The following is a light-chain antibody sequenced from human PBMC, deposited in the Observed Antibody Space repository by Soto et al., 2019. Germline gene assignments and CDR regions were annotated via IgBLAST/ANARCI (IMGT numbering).Light chain of an antibody. CDR3: LQDYIYPWT. CDR2: GAS. V-gene: IGKV1-6*01. Sequence: AIQMTQSPSSLSASVGDRVTITCRASQGIRNDLGWYQQKPGKAPKLLICGASSLQSGVPSRFSGSGSGTDFTLAIRSLQPEDFATYYCLQDYIYPWTFGQGTKVDIK. CDR1: QGIRND. J-gene: IGKJ1*01.